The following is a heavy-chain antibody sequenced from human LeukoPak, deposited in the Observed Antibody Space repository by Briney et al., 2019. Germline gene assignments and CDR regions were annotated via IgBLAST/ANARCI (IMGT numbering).Heavy chain of an antibody. CDR3: ARQNTPHGNFDY. CDR2: IGVAANT. J-gene: IGHJ4*02. CDR1: GFTFSNYD. D-gene: IGHD1-26*01. V-gene: IGHV3-13*01. Sequence: GGSLRLSCAASGFTFSNYDMHWVRQATGKGLEWVSAIGVAANTFYSGSVKGRFTISRENAKNSLYLLMSSLRAEDTAIYYCARQNTPHGNFDYWGQGTLVTVSS.